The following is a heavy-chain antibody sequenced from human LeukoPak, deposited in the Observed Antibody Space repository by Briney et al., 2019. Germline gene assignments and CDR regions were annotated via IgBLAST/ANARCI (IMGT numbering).Heavy chain of an antibody. J-gene: IGHJ6*02. CDR3: VRGGGCSGSPMRYGTDV. Sequence: GGSLRLSCAASGFTVSSNYMSWVRQAPGKGLEWVSVIYSGGSTYYADSVKGRFTISRDNAKNILFLQMNSLRAEDTAVYYCVRGGGCSGSPMRYGTDVWGQGTTVTASS. D-gene: IGHD6-19*01. CDR2: IYSGGST. CDR1: GFTVSSNY. V-gene: IGHV3-53*01.